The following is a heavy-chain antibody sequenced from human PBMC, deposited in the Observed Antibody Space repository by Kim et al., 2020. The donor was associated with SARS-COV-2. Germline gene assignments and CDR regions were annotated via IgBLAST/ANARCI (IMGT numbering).Heavy chain of an antibody. CDR2: ISPPSSLI. CDR1: GFSFSDYS. V-gene: IGHV3-21*01. Sequence: GGSLRLSCVSSGFSFSDYSMNWVRQAPGKGLEWVASISPPSSLIYYAASVKGGFTVSRDNSKNTLYLRLSSLTADDSGIYFCARDKTGSTTMPYYFDSWGQGTEVTVSS. J-gene: IGHJ4*02. CDR3: ARDKTGSTTMPYYFDS. D-gene: IGHD1-1*01.